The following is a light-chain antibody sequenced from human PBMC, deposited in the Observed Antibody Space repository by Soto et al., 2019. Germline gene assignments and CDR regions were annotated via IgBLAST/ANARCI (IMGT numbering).Light chain of an antibody. V-gene: IGKV1-33*01. CDR3: QQYANIPRT. CDR2: DAS. J-gene: IGKJ1*01. Sequence: DIRMTQSPSTLSASVGDRVTITCRASQTISSWLAWYQQKPGKDPKLLIYDASNLETGVPAKFSGSGSGTDFTFTISRLQPEDLATYYCQQYANIPRTFGQGTKGDI. CDR1: QTISSW.